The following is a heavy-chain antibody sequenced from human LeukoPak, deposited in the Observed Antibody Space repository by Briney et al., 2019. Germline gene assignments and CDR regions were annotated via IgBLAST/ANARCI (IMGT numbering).Heavy chain of an antibody. D-gene: IGHD6-6*01. CDR1: GGTFSSYA. Sequence: GASVKVSCKASGGTFSSYAISWVRQAPGQGLEWMGRIIPILGIANYAQKCQGRVTITADKSTSTAYMELSSLRSEDTAVYYCAKYSSSSGQFDPWGQGTLATVSS. V-gene: IGHV1-69*04. CDR3: AKYSSSSGQFDP. CDR2: IIPILGIA. J-gene: IGHJ5*02.